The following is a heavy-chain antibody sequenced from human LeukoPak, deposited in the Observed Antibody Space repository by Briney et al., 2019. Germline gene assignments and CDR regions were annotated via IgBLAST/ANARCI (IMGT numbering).Heavy chain of an antibody. CDR2: ISYDGSNK. Sequence: PGGSLRLSCAASGFTFSSYGMHWVRQAPGKGLEGVAVISYDGSNKYYAASVKARYTISRDNSKNTLYRQMNSLRAEDTAVYYCAKVRDSYGMDGWGQGTSVTVYS. V-gene: IGHV3-30*18. CDR1: GFTFSSYG. CDR3: AKVRDSYGMDG. J-gene: IGHJ6*02. D-gene: IGHD3-22*01.